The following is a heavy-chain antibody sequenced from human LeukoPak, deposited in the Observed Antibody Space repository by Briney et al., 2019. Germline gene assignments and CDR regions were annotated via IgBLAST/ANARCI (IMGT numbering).Heavy chain of an antibody. CDR2: ISSSGSTK. CDR1: GFTFSSYS. Sequence: PGGSLRLSCAASGFTFSSYSMNWVRLAPGKGLEWVSYISSSGSTKYYADSVKGRFTISRDNAKNSLYLQMNSPRAEDTALYYCARDGPRSVSSSSYFDYWGQGTLVTVSS. V-gene: IGHV3-48*04. J-gene: IGHJ4*02. CDR3: ARDGPRSVSSSSYFDY. D-gene: IGHD6-13*01.